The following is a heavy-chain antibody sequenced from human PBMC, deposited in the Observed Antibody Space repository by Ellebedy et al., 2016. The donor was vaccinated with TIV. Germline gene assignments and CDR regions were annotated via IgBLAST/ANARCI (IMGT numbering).Heavy chain of an antibody. CDR3: ARGGDMSRVYNYFDY. D-gene: IGHD3-16*01. V-gene: IGHV3-23*01. J-gene: IGHJ4*02. Sequence: GGSLRLXCAASGFTFSNYAMTWVRPGPGKGLEWVSGISGSGSNTYYADSVKGRFTISRDNSKNTLYLQMNNLRAEDKAVYYCARGGDMSRVYNYFDYWGQGTLVTVTS. CDR2: ISGSGSNT. CDR1: GFTFSNYA.